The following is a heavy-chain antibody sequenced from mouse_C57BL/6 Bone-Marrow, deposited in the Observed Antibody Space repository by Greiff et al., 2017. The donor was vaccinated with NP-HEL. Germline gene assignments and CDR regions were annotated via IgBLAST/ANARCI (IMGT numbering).Heavy chain of an antibody. V-gene: IGHV1-19*01. CDR1: GYTFTDYY. CDR3: ARGWFPFAY. D-gene: IGHD2-3*01. Sequence: VHVKQSGPVLVKPGASVKMSCKASGYTFTDYYMNWVKQSHGKSLEWIGVINPYNGGTSYNQKFKGKATLTVDKSSSTAYMELNSLTSEDSAVYYCARGWFPFAYWGQGTLVTVSA. J-gene: IGHJ3*01. CDR2: INPYNGGT.